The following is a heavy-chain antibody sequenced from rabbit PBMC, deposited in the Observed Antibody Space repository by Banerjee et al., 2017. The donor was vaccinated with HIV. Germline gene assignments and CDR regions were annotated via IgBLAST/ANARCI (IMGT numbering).Heavy chain of an antibody. Sequence: YASWVNGRFTISRSTSLNTVDLKMTSLTAADTATYFCARIAAGDGWGVFSLWGPGTLVTVS. D-gene: IGHD4-1*01. CDR3: ARIAAGDGWGVFSL. V-gene: IGHV1S43*01. J-gene: IGHJ4*01.